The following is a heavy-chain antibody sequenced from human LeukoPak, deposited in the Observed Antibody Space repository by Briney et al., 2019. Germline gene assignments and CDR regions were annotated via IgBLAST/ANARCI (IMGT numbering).Heavy chain of an antibody. CDR3: ATTGLLGDIP. D-gene: IGHD2-21*01. V-gene: IGHV3-11*01. CDR2: ISKNGKTI. Sequence: GGSLRLSCVASGFTFSDYYMSWIRQAPGKGLEWLSYISKNGKTIYYADSVKGRFTISRDNAKKSVYLQIDSLRAEDTAVYYCATTGLLGDIPWGQGTLVTVSS. J-gene: IGHJ5*02. CDR1: GFTFSDYY.